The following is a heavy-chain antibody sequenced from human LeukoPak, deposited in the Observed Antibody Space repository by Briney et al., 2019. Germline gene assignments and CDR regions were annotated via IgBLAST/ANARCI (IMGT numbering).Heavy chain of an antibody. CDR3: ARDRERDGYNYFDY. CDR1: GGTFSSYA. Sequence: ASVKVSCTASGGTFSSYAISWVRQAPGQGLEWLGEIIPIFNTANYAQKFQGRVTITADESTSTAYMELNSLRSEDTAIYYCARDRERDGYNYFDYWGQGTLVTVSS. V-gene: IGHV1-69*13. CDR2: IIPIFNTA. J-gene: IGHJ4*02. D-gene: IGHD5-24*01.